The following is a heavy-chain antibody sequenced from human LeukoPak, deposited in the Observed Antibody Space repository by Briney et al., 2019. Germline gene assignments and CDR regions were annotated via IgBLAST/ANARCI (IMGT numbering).Heavy chain of an antibody. Sequence: GGSLRLSCAAPGFTFSSYEMNWVRQAPGKGLEWVSYISSSGSTIYYADSVKGRFTISRDNAKNSLYLQMNSLRAEDTAVYCCARGYYDSSGYYYADYWGQGTLVTVSS. CDR1: GFTFSSYE. D-gene: IGHD3-22*01. V-gene: IGHV3-48*03. J-gene: IGHJ4*02. CDR2: ISSSGSTI. CDR3: ARGYYDSSGYYYADY.